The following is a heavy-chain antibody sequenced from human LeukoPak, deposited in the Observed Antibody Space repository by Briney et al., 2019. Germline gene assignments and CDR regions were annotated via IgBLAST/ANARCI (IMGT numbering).Heavy chain of an antibody. Sequence: AGGSLRLSCAVSGLSFSSFAMHWVRQAPGKGLEWVAALSHDGIYKHYVDSVKGRFTISRDNSKNTLFLQINGLRAEDTAVCYCAREWTSSDKSGLDYWGQGTLVTVSS. J-gene: IGHJ4*02. CDR2: LSHDGIYK. D-gene: IGHD3-22*01. CDR1: GLSFSSFA. CDR3: AREWTSSDKSGLDY. V-gene: IGHV3-30-3*01.